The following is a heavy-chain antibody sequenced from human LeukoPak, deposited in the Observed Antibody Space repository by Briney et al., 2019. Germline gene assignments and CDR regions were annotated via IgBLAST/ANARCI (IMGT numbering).Heavy chain of an antibody. CDR3: ARAMPNDNWFDP. V-gene: IGHV3-74*03. J-gene: IGHJ5*02. CDR1: GFTFSTYW. Sequence: GGSLRLSCAGSGFTFSTYWMHWVRRAAGKGLLWFSRINGDGSNTTYADSVKGRFTISRDNAKNTLYLQMNSLRAEDTAVYYCARAMPNDNWFDPRGQGSLVTVSS. CDR2: INGDGSNT. D-gene: IGHD2-2*01.